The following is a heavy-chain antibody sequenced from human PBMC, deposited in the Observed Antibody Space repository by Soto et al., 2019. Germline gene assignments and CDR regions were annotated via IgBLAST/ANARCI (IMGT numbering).Heavy chain of an antibody. Sequence: PSATQSIPYTVAGGSIKDFAYYWGWNRQPPGKGLEWIGTVYYNENTYYNPSLKSRVTISVDTAKNQFSLNLRSVTAADTAMYFCARRERYYGSPGWFDPWGQGTLVTVSS. CDR3: ARRERYYGSPGWFDP. J-gene: IGHJ5*02. V-gene: IGHV4-39*01. CDR2: VYYNENT. CDR1: GGSIKDFAYY. D-gene: IGHD3-16*01.